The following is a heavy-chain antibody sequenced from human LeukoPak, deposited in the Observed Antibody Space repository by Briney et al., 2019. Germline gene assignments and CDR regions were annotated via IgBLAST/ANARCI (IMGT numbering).Heavy chain of an antibody. J-gene: IGHJ4*02. CDR3: ARNNRAKDFDY. CDR1: GGSISSGGYY. CDR2: VYYSGST. Sequence: SETLSLTCTVSGGSISSGGYYWSWIRQHPGKGLEWIGYVYYSGSTYYNPSLKSRVSISVDTSKNQFSLKLSSVTAADTAVYYCARNNRAKDFDYWGQGTLVTVSS. V-gene: IGHV4-31*03. D-gene: IGHD1/OR15-1a*01.